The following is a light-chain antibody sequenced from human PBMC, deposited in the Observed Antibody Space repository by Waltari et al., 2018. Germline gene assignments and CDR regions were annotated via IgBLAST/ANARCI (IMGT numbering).Light chain of an antibody. Sequence: QLVLTQSPSASASLGASVRLTCTLSSGHTSNVIAWHQQQPEKGPRYLMKVNSDGSHAKGDEIPDRVSGSSSGAERYLTISSLQSGDEADYYCQTGGHGTWVFGGGTKLTVL. J-gene: IGLJ3*02. V-gene: IGLV4-69*01. CDR2: VNSDGSH. CDR3: QTGGHGTWV. CDR1: SGHTSNV.